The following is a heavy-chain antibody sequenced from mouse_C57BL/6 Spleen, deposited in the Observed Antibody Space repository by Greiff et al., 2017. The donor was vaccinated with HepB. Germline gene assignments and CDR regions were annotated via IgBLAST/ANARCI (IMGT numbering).Heavy chain of an antibody. CDR2: IHPNSGST. CDR3: ARDIYDGYYFDY. CDR1: GYTFTSYW. D-gene: IGHD2-3*01. J-gene: IGHJ2*01. Sequence: QVQLQQPGAELVKPGASVKLSCKASGYTFTSYWMHWVKQRPGQGLEWIGMIHPNSGSTNYNEKFKSKATLTVDKSSSTAYMQLSSLTSEDSAVYCCARDIYDGYYFDYWGQGTTHTVSS. V-gene: IGHV1-64*01.